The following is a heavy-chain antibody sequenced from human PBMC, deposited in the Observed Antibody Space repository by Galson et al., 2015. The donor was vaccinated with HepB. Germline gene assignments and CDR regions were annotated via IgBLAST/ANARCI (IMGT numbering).Heavy chain of an antibody. Sequence: SLRLSCAASGLIFSEYSMHWVRQAPGKGLEWVAVVSYDGSNKNYADSVKGRFTISRDNSKNTLFLQMKSLRGEDTAVYYCAQDKRSISARHVSYYYYGTDVWGQGTTVTVSS. CDR2: VSYDGSNK. V-gene: IGHV3-30*18. CDR3: AQDKRSISARHVSYYYYGTDV. D-gene: IGHD6-6*01. CDR1: GLIFSEYS. J-gene: IGHJ6*02.